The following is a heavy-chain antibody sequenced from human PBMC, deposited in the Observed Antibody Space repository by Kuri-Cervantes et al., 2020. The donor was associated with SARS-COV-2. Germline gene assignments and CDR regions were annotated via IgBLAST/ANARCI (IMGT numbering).Heavy chain of an antibody. CDR3: ARHNYDFWSGPVDY. D-gene: IGHD3-3*01. Sequence: SETLSLTCTVSGASISDYYWSWIRQPPGKGLEWIGYIFYTGITNYNPSLKSRVTISLDTSKNQFSLKLSSVTAADTAVYYCARHNYDFWSGPVDYWGQGTLVTVSS. CDR1: GASISDYY. J-gene: IGHJ4*02. CDR2: IFYTGIT. V-gene: IGHV4-59*08.